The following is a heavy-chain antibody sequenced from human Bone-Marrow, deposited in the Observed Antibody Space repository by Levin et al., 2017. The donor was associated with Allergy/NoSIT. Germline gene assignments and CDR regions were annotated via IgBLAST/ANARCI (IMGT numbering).Heavy chain of an antibody. D-gene: IGHD5-12*01. CDR1: GGSISSYY. V-gene: IGHV4-59*01. CDR2: IYYSGST. CDR3: ARSYGGGGRWLRVGGFDL. J-gene: IGHJ2*01. Sequence: KTSETLSLTCTVSGGSISSYYWSWIRQPPGKGLEWIGYIYYSGSTNYNPSLKSRVTISVDTSKNQFSLKLSSVTAADTAVYYCARSYGGGGRWLRVGGFDLWGRGTLVTVSS.